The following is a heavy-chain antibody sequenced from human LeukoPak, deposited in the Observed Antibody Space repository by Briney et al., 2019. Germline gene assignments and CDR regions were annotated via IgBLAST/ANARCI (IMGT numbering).Heavy chain of an antibody. J-gene: IGHJ4*02. CDR1: GVSFSGYY. Sequence: SETLSLTCAVYGVSFSGYYWSWIRQPPGKGLEWIGEINHSGSINYNPSLKSRVTISVDTSKNQFSLKLSSVTAADTAVYYCASSSSFSYWGQGTLVTVSS. CDR2: INHSGSI. V-gene: IGHV4-34*01. CDR3: ASSSSFSY. D-gene: IGHD6-6*01.